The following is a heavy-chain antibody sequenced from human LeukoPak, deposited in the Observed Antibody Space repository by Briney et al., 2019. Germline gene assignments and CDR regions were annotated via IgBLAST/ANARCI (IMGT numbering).Heavy chain of an antibody. V-gene: IGHV3-21*01. CDR2: ISGGSRSI. CDR3: ARDYFYCGGDCFVDY. Sequence: GGSLRLSCAASGFTFSSYSMNWVRQAPGKGLEWVSSISGGSRSIHYVDSVKGRFTISRDNAKNSLHLQMNSLRAEDTAVYYCARDYFYCGGDCFVDYWGQGTLVTVSS. J-gene: IGHJ4*02. CDR1: GFTFSSYS. D-gene: IGHD2-21*02.